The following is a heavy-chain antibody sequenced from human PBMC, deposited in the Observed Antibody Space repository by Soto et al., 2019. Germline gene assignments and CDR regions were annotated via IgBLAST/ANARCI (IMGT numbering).Heavy chain of an antibody. D-gene: IGHD4-4*01. CDR3: AKEDRVDDYSNFYSEYFQH. V-gene: IGHV3-30*18. Sequence: QVQLVESGGGVVQPGRSLRLSCAASGFTFSSYGMHWVRQAPGKGLEWVAVISYDGSNKYYADSVKGRFTISRDNSKNTLYLPMNSLRAEDTAVYYCAKEDRVDDYSNFYSEYFQHWGQGTLVTVSS. CDR2: ISYDGSNK. CDR1: GFTFSSYG. J-gene: IGHJ1*01.